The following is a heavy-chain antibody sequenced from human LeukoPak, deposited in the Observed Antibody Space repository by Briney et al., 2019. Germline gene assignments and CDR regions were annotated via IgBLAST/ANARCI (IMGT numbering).Heavy chain of an antibody. J-gene: IGHJ4*02. V-gene: IGHV3-73*01. D-gene: IGHD6-6*01. CDR3: TRREDYSRSSIDY. CDR2: IRSKANSYAT. CDR1: GFTFSGSA. Sequence: GGSLKLSCAASGFTFSGSAMHWVRQASGKGLEWVGRIRSKANSYATAYAASVEGRFTISRDDSKNTAYLQMSSLKNEDTAVYYCTRREDYSRSSIDYWGQGTLVTVSS.